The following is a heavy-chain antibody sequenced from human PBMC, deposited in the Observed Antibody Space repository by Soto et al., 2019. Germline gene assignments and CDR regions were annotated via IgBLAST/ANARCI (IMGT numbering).Heavy chain of an antibody. CDR2: IWYDGSNK. CDR3: ARGSGAGAATLDY. J-gene: IGHJ4*02. V-gene: IGHV3-33*01. CDR1: GFNFGSYG. Sequence: PGGSLRLSCVASGFNFGSYGMHWVRQAPGKGLEWVAFIWYDGSNKYYVDSVKGRFTVSRDNSKNTVYLQTNSLRVEDTAVYYCARGSGAGAATLDYWGRGALVTVSS. D-gene: IGHD2-15*01.